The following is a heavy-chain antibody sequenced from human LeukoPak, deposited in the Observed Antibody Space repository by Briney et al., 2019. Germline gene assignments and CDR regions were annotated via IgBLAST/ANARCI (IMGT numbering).Heavy chain of an antibody. CDR2: INPNSGGT. J-gene: IGHJ4*02. Sequence: ASVKVSCKASGYTFTGYYMHWVRQAPGQGLEWMGWINPNSGGTNYAQKFQGRVTMTRDTSTSTVYMELSSLRSEDTAVYYCASGQWLVLLGDYWGQGTLVTVSS. D-gene: IGHD6-19*01. CDR3: ASGQWLVLLGDY. CDR1: GYTFTGYY. V-gene: IGHV1-2*02.